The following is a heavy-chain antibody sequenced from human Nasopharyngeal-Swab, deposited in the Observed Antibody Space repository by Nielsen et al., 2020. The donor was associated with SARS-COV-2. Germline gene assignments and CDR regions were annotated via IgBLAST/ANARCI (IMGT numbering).Heavy chain of an antibody. CDR1: GFTFSNAW. D-gene: IGHD3-22*01. J-gene: IGHJ4*02. V-gene: IGHV3-15*01. Sequence: GESLKISCAASGFTFSNAWMSWVRQAPGKGLEWVGRIKSKTDGGTTDYAAPVKGRFTISRDDSKNTLYLQMNSLKTGDTAVYYCTTLDYYDSSGLSFWGQGTLVTVSS. CDR2: IKSKTDGGTT. CDR3: TTLDYYDSSGLSF.